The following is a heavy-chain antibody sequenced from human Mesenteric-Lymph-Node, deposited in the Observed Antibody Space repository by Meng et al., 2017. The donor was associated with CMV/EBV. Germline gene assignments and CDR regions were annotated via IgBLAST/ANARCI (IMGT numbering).Heavy chain of an antibody. V-gene: IGHV1-18*04. Sequence: SGYTFTSSGISWVRQAPGQGLQWMGWISTYNGNTNYAQNLLDRVTLTTDTSTNTAYMELRSLRSDDTAMYFCARDPPTGYPIHVDYWGQGTLVTVSS. D-gene: IGHD3-9*01. CDR1: GYTFTSSG. J-gene: IGHJ4*02. CDR3: ARDPPTGYPIHVDY. CDR2: ISTYNGNT.